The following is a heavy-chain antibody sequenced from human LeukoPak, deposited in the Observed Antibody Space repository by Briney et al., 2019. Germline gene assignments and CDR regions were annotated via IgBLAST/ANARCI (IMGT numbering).Heavy chain of an antibody. V-gene: IGHV3-48*04. CDR1: GFTFSDYT. D-gene: IGHD3-22*01. J-gene: IGHJ4*02. CDR3: VREGSYYDSSGYYYVYYFEY. CDR2: ISSSGDTI. Sequence: GGSLRLSCAASGFTFSDYTMNWVRQAPGKGLEWVSHISSSGDTIFYADSVKGRFTISRDDAKNSLYLQMNSLRAEDTAVYYCVREGSYYDSSGYYYVYYFEYWGQGTPVTVSS.